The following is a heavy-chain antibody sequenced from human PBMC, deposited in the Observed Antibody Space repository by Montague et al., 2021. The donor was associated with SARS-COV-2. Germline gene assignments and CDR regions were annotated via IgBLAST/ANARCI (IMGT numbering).Heavy chain of an antibody. V-gene: IGHV4-4*07. D-gene: IGHD3-3*01. CDR3: ASGKYYDFWSGYYSHDYVSGMDV. J-gene: IGHJ6*02. Sequence: SETLSLTCTVSGGSISSYYWSWIRQSAGKGLEWIWRIHTSGSTDYNPSLNSRVTMSVDTSKNQFSLKLSSVTAADTAVYYCASGKYYDFWSGYYSHDYVSGMDVWGQGTTVPVSS. CDR2: IHTSGST. CDR1: GGSISSYY.